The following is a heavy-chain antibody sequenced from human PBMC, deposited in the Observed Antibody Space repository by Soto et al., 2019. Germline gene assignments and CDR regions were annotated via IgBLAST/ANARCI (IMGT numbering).Heavy chain of an antibody. CDR3: AQATGGYGDYYYYCGMDV. J-gene: IGHJ6*02. V-gene: IGHV3-21*01. CDR2: ISSSSSYI. Sequence: GGSLRLSCAASGFTFSSYSMNWVRQAPGKGLEWVSSISSSSSYIYYADSVKGRFTISRDNAKNSLYLQMNSLRAEDTAVYYCAQATGGYGDYYYYCGMDVWGQGTTVTVSS. CDR1: GFTFSSYS. D-gene: IGHD5-12*01.